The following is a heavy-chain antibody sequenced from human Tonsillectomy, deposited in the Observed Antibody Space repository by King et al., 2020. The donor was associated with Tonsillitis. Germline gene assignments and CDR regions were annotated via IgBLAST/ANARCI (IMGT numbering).Heavy chain of an antibody. CDR3: ARDALGYSGYDYGNY. Sequence: KLVQSGAEVKKPGSSVKVSCKASGGTFSSYAISWVRQAPRQGLKWMGGIIPIFGTANYAQKFQGRVTITADESTSTAYMELSSLRSEDTAVYYCARDALGYSGYDYGNYWGQGTLVTVSS. J-gene: IGHJ4*02. CDR2: IIPIFGTA. CDR1: GGTFSSYA. D-gene: IGHD5-12*01. V-gene: IGHV1-69*01.